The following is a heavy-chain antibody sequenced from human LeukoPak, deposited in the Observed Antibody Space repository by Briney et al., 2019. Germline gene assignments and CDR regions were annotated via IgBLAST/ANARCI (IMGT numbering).Heavy chain of an antibody. CDR3: ASVSGYCSGGSCLNAFDI. J-gene: IGHJ3*02. V-gene: IGHV1-69*13. D-gene: IGHD2-15*01. Sequence: SVKVSCKASGGTISSYAISWVRQAPGQGLEWMGGIIPIFGTANYAQKFQGRVTITADESTSTAYMELSSLRSEDTAVYYCASVSGYCSGGSCLNAFDIWGQGTMVTVSS. CDR2: IIPIFGTA. CDR1: GGTISSYA.